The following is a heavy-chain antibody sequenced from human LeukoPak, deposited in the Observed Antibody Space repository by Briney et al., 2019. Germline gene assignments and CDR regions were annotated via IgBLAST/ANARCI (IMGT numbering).Heavy chain of an antibody. Sequence: ASVKVSCKASGYTFTGYYMYWVRQAPGQGLEWMGWINPNSGGTNYAQKFQGRVTMTRDTSISTAYMELSRLRSDDTAVYYCARGYCSGGSCYSSSGYFQHWGQGTLVTVSS. V-gene: IGHV1-2*02. D-gene: IGHD2-15*01. J-gene: IGHJ1*01. CDR1: GYTFTGYY. CDR2: INPNSGGT. CDR3: ARGYCSGGSCYSSSGYFQH.